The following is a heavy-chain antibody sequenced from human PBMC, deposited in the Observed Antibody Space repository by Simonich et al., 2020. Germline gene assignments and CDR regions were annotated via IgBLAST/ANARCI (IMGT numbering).Heavy chain of an antibody. CDR3: ARCGLVNYDILTGYHNWFDP. D-gene: IGHD3-9*01. CDR2: ITHSGST. Sequence: QVQLQQWGAGLLKPSENLSLTCAVYGGSFSGYYWSWPRQPPGKGLEGIGEITHSGSTDYNPSLMSRVTISVDTAQNQFSLMWSSVTAADTAVYYCARCGLVNYDILTGYHNWFDPWGQGTLVTVSS. J-gene: IGHJ5*02. V-gene: IGHV4-34*01. CDR1: GGSFSGYY.